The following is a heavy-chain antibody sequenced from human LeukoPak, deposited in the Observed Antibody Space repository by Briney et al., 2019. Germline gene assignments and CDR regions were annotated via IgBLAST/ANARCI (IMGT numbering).Heavy chain of an antibody. V-gene: IGHV3-23*01. CDR3: AKSPGLWWFDP. CDR2: ISGSGGST. Sequence: GGSLRPSCAASGFTFSSYATSWVRQAPGKGLEWVSAISGSGGSTYYADSVKGRFTISRDNSKNTLYLQMNSLRAEDTAVYYCAKSPGLWWFDPWGQGTLVTVSS. D-gene: IGHD5-18*01. CDR1: GFTFSSYA. J-gene: IGHJ5*02.